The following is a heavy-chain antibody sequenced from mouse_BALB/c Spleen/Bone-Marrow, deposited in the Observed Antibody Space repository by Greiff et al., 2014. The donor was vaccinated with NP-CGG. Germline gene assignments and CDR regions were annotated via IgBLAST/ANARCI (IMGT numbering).Heavy chain of an antibody. J-gene: IGHJ4*01. V-gene: IGHV1-69*02. CDR3: TRYGNSHYYAMDY. CDR2: IYPSDSYT. Sequence: QVHVKQSGAELVRPGASVKLSCRASGYTFTSYWINWVKQRPGQGLELIGNIYPSDSYTNYNQRFKDKATLTVDKSSSTAYMQLSSPTSEDSAVYYCTRYGNSHYYAMDYWGQGTSVTVSS. CDR1: GYTFTSYW. D-gene: IGHD1-1*01.